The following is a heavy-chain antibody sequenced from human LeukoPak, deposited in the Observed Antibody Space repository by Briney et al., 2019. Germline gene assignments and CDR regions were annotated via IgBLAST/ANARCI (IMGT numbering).Heavy chain of an antibody. CDR3: ARARRRPNWFAP. J-gene: IGHJ5*02. D-gene: IGHD1-1*01. V-gene: IGHV4-34*01. CDR1: GGSFSGYY. CDR2: INHSGST. Sequence: PSETLSLTCAVYGGSFSGYYWSWIRQPPGKGLEWIGEINHSGSTNYNPSLKSRVTISVDTSKNQFSLKLSSVTAADTAVYYCARARRRPNWFAPWGQGTLVTVSS.